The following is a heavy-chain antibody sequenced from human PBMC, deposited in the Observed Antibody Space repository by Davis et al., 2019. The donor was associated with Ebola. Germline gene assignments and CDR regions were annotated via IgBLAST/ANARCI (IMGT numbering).Heavy chain of an antibody. D-gene: IGHD3-22*01. CDR3: AKDRGDSSGSYQDAFDI. J-gene: IGHJ3*02. CDR2: ISWNSGSI. CDR1: GFTFDDYA. Sequence: PGGSLRLSCAASGFTFDDYAMHWVRHAPGKGLEWVSGISWNSGSIGYADSVKGRFTISRDNAKNSLYLQMNSLRAEDTALYYCAKDRGDSSGSYQDAFDIWGQGTMVTVSS. V-gene: IGHV3-9*01.